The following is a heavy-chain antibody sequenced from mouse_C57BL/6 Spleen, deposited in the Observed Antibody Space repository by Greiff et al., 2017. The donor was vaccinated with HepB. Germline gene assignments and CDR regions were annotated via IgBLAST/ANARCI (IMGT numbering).Heavy chain of an antibody. V-gene: IGHV3-2*02. D-gene: IGHD1-2*01. CDR3: ARTARIKY. Sequence: EVKLQESGPGLVKPSQSLSLTCTDTGYSITSGYGWNWIRQFPGNKLEWMGYISYRCSTNYNPSLKSRISITRDTSKNQFFLQLNSVTTEDTATYYCARTARIKYWGQGTTLTVSS. CDR2: ISYRCST. CDR1: GYSITSGYG. J-gene: IGHJ2*01.